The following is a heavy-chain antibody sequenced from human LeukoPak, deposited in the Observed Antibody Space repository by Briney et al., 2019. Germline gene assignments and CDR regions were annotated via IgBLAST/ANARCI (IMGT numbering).Heavy chain of an antibody. V-gene: IGHV1-2*02. CDR2: INPNSGGT. J-gene: IGHJ4*02. CDR3: ARGGSYCGGDCQTPRDIPTDY. D-gene: IGHD2-21*02. CDR1: GYTFTGYY. Sequence: ASVKVSCKASGYTFTGYYMHWVRQAPGQGLEWMGWINPNSGGTNYAQKFQGRVTMTRDTSISTDYMELSRLRSDDTAVYYCARGGSYCGGDCQTPRDIPTDYWGQGTLVTVSS.